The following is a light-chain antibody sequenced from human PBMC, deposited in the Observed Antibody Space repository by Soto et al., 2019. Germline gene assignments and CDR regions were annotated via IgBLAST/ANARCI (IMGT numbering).Light chain of an antibody. CDR1: QSVSSN. CDR2: GAS. CDR3: QQYTGPPTT. J-gene: IGKJ5*01. Sequence: EIVMTQSPATLSVSPGERATLSCRASQSVSSNLAWYQQKPGQAPRLFIYGASTRATVIPAGFSGSGSGTDFTLTITRLEPEDSAVYFCQQYTGPPTTFGQGTRLEIK. V-gene: IGKV3-15*01.